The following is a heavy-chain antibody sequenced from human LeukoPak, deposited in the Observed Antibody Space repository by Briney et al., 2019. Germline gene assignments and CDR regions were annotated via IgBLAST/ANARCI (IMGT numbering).Heavy chain of an antibody. Sequence: GESLKISCKGSGYSFTSYWIGWVRQMPGKGLEWMGIIYPGDSDTRYSPSFQGQVTISADKSISTAYLQWSSLKASDTAMYYCARPGLDYGDYVLYFDYWAREPWSPSPQ. CDR3: ARPGLDYGDYVLYFDY. J-gene: IGHJ4*02. CDR1: GYSFTSYW. D-gene: IGHD4-17*01. CDR2: IYPGDSDT. V-gene: IGHV5-51*01.